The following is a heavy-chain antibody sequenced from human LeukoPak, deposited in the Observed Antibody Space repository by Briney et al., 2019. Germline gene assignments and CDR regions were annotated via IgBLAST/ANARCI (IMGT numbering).Heavy chain of an antibody. CDR3: ARSAITMVRGVINWFDP. D-gene: IGHD3-10*01. Sequence: ASVKVSCKASGYTFTGYYMHRVRQAPGQGLEWMGRINPNSGGTNYAQKFQGRVTMTRDTSISTAYMELSRLRSDDTAVYYCARSAITMVRGVINWFDPWGQGTLVTVSS. J-gene: IGHJ5*02. V-gene: IGHV1-2*06. CDR1: GYTFTGYY. CDR2: INPNSGGT.